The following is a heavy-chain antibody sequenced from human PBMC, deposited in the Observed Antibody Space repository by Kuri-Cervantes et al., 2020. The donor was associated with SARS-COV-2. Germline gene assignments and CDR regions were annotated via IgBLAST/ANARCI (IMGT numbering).Heavy chain of an antibody. V-gene: IGHV1-69*04. D-gene: IGHD3-10*01. J-gene: IGHJ6*02. CDR2: IIPIPGIA. CDR3: ARSANYGSGSYYMSYGMDV. Sequence: SVKVSCKASGDTFTSYAINWVRQAPGQGLEWMGKIIPIPGIADYAQKFQGRVTITADKSTSTAYMELSSLRSEDTAVYYCARSANYGSGSYYMSYGMDVWGQGTTVTVSS. CDR1: GDTFTSYA.